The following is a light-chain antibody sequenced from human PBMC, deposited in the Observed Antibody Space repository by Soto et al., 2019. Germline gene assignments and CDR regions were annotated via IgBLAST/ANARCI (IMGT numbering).Light chain of an antibody. J-gene: IGKJ1*01. CDR2: AAS. V-gene: IGKV1-39*01. CDR1: QGISSY. Sequence: DIQLTQSPSFLSASVGDRVTITCRASQGISSYLAWYQQKPGKAPNLLIYAASTLQSGVPSRFSGSGSGTDFTLTISSLQPEDFATYYCQQSYSTPRTFGQGTKVDNK. CDR3: QQSYSTPRT.